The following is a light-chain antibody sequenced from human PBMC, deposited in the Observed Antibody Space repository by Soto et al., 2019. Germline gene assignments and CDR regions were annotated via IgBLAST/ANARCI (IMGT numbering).Light chain of an antibody. V-gene: IGLV2-14*01. J-gene: IGLJ1*01. CDR3: SSFTTSTSYV. CDR1: SSDVGGYNS. CDR2: DVS. Sequence: QSALTQPGSGSGSPGQSIAISCNGTSSDVGGYNSVSWYQQYPGKAPKLMIHDVSNRPSGVSNRFSGSKSGNTASLTISGLQAEDEADYYCSSFTTSTSYVFGSGTKVTVL.